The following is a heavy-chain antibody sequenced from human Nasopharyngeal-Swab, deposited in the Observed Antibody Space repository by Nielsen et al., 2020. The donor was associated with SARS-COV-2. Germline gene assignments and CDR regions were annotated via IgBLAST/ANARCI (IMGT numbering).Heavy chain of an antibody. D-gene: IGHD3-10*01. Sequence: SETLSLTCTVSGGSVSSGSYYWSWIRQPPGKGLEWIGYIYYSGSTNYNPSLKSRVTISVDTSKNQFSLKLSSVTAAGTAVYYCAREPSMVRGPFDPWGQGTLVTVSS. CDR3: AREPSMVRGPFDP. V-gene: IGHV4-61*01. J-gene: IGHJ5*02. CDR2: IYYSGST. CDR1: GGSVSSGSYY.